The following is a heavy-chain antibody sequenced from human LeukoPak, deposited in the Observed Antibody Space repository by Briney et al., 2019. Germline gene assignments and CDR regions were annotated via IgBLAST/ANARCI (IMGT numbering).Heavy chain of an antibody. CDR3: AKAADYCSSTSCYTYAAPPEHAIDY. Sequence: GGSLRLSCAASGFTFSNAWMSWVRQAPGKGLEWVGRIKSKTDGGTTDYAAPVKGRFTISRDNSKNTLYLQMNSLRAEDTAVYYCAKAADYCSSTSCYTYAAPPEHAIDYWGQGTLVAVSS. V-gene: IGHV3-15*01. CDR1: GFTFSNAW. CDR2: IKSKTDGGTT. J-gene: IGHJ4*02. D-gene: IGHD2-2*02.